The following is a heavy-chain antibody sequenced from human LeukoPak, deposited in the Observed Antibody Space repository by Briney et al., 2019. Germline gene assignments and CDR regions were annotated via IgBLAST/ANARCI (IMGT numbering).Heavy chain of an antibody. CDR1: GFTFSHYS. V-gene: IGHV3-21*01. Sequence: GGSLRLSCAASGFTFSHYSMNWVRQAPGKGLEWVSSISSSSSYIYYADSVKGRFTISRDNAKNSLYLQMNSLRAEDTAVYYCARGSRMVATMNHDSWGQGTLVSVSS. CDR2: ISSSSSYI. D-gene: IGHD5-12*01. J-gene: IGHJ4*02. CDR3: ARGSRMVATMNHDS.